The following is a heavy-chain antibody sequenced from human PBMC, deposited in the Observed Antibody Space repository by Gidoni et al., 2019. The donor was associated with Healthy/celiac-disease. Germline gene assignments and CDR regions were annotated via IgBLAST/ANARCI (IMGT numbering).Heavy chain of an antibody. J-gene: IGHJ4*02. D-gene: IGHD1-26*01. CDR2: IRSKANSYAT. CDR1: GFTFSGSA. V-gene: IGHV3-73*01. CDR3: TRLGEVGY. Sequence: EVQLVESGGGLVQPGGSLKLSCAASGFTFSGSAMHWVRQASGKGLEWVGRIRSKANSYATAYAASVKVRFTISRDDSKNTAYLQMNSLKTEDTAVYYCTRLGEVGYWGQGTLATVSS.